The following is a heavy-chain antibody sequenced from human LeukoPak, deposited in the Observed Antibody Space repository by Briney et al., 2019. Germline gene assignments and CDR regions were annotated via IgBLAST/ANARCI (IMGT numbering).Heavy chain of an antibody. CDR2: INHSGST. D-gene: IGHD3-22*01. CDR1: GGSFSGYY. J-gene: IGHJ6*02. V-gene: IGHV4-34*01. CDR3: ARYRRITMIVVAPPTCYGMDV. Sequence: SETLSLTCAVYGGSFSGYYWSWIRQPPGKGLEWIGEINHSGSTNYNPSLRSRVTISVDTSKNQFSLKLSSVTAADTAVYYCARYRRITMIVVAPPTCYGMDVWGQGTTVTVSS.